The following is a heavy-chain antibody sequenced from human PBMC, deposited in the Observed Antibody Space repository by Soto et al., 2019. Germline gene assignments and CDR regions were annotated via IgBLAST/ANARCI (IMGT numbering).Heavy chain of an antibody. CDR1: GFTFSSYG. V-gene: IGHV3-30*03. J-gene: IGHJ4*02. CDR3: ATYDYIWGSYRANFDY. Sequence: GESLKISCAASGFTFSSYGMHWVRQAPGKGLEWVAVISYDGSNKYYADSVKGRFTISRDNSKNTLYLQMNSLRAEDTAVYYCATYDYIWGSYRANFDYWGQGTLVTVSS. D-gene: IGHD3-16*02. CDR2: ISYDGSNK.